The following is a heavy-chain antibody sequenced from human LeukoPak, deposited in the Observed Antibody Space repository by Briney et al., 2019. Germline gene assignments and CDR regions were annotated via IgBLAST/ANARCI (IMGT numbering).Heavy chain of an antibody. Sequence: PSQTLSLICTVSGGSISSGDYYWRWIRQPPGKGLEWIGYIYYSGSTYYNPSLKSRFTISVDTSKNQFSLKLSSVTAADTAVYNCPRVVPAAILDYWGQGTLVTVSS. J-gene: IGHJ4*02. CDR2: IYYSGST. CDR3: PRVVPAAILDY. D-gene: IGHD2-2*02. CDR1: GGSISSGDYY. V-gene: IGHV4-30-4*08.